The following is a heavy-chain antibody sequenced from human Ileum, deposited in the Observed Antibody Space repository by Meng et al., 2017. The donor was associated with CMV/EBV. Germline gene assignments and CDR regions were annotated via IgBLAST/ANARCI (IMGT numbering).Heavy chain of an antibody. J-gene: IGHJ4*02. CDR1: GGSFSGYY. Sequence: SLTCAVYGGSFSGYYWSWIRQPPGKGLEWIGEINHSGSTNYNPSLKSRVTISVDTSKNQFSLKLSSVTAADTAVYYCAREVWARLNYWGQGTLVTVS. CDR3: AREVWARLNY. V-gene: IGHV4-34*01. CDR2: INHSGST. D-gene: IGHD3-16*01.